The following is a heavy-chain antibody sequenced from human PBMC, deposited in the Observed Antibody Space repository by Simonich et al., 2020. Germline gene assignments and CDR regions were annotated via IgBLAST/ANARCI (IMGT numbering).Heavy chain of an antibody. V-gene: IGHV3-33*01. D-gene: IGHD6-13*01. J-gene: IGHJ4*02. CDR3: ARERAAAGEAFDY. CDR2: IWYDGINK. Sequence: QVQLVESGGGVVQPGRSLRLSCAASGFTFSSYGMHWVRRAPGYGLEWVTVIWYDGINKYYADSGKGRVTISRDNSKNTLYLQMNSLRAEDTAVYYCARERAAAGEAFDYWGQGTLVTVSS. CDR1: GFTFSSYG.